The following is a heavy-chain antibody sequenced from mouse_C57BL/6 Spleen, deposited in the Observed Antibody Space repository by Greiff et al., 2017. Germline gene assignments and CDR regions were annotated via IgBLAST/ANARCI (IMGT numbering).Heavy chain of an antibody. CDR1: GYTFTSYW. Sequence: QVQLQQSGAELVKPGASVKMSCKASGYTFTSYWITWVKQRPGQGLEWIGDIYPGSGSTNYNEKFKGKATLTVDTSSSTAYMQLSSLTSEDSAVYDCARDGYRYYIDYWGQGTTLTVSS. D-gene: IGHD2-3*01. CDR3: ARDGYRYYIDY. J-gene: IGHJ2*01. V-gene: IGHV1-55*01. CDR2: IYPGSGST.